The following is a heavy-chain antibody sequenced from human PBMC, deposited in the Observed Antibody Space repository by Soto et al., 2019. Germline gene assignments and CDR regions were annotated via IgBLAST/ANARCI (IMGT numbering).Heavy chain of an antibody. CDR1: GGTFSSYA. CDR3: ARAGKSCGGDCSYYGMDV. Sequence: QVQLVQSGAEVKKPGSSVKGSCKASGGTFSSYAISWVRQAPGQGLEWMGGIIPIFGTANYAQKFQGRVTITADESTSTAYMELSSMRSEDTAVYYCARAGKSCGGDCSYYGMDVWGQGTTVTVSS. V-gene: IGHV1-69*01. D-gene: IGHD2-21*01. CDR2: IIPIFGTA. J-gene: IGHJ6*02.